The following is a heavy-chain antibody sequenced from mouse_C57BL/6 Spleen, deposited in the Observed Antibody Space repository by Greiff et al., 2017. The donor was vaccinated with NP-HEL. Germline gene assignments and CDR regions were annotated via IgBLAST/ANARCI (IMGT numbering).Heavy chain of an antibody. J-gene: IGHJ1*03. CDR3: ARDYYGSSYSYWYFDV. D-gene: IGHD1-1*01. V-gene: IGHV1-80*01. CDR1: GYAFSSYW. Sequence: QVQLKESGAELVKPGASVKISCKASGYAFSSYWMNWVKPRPGKGLEWIGQIYPGDGDTNYNGKFKGKATLTADKSSSTAYMQLSSLTSEDSAVYFCARDYYGSSYSYWYFDVWGTGTTVTVSS. CDR2: IYPGDGDT.